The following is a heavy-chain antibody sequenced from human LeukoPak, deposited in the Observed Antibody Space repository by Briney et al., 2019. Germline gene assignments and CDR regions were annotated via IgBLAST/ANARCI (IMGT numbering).Heavy chain of an antibody. D-gene: IGHD6-13*01. CDR3: AKGSGGSWYREYFQH. CDR1: GFTFDDYA. V-gene: IGHV3-9*01. CDR2: ISWNSGSI. Sequence: GRSLRLSCAASGFTFDDYAMHWVRQAPGKGLEWVSGISWNSGSIGYADSVKGRFTISRDNSKNTLYLQMNSLRAEDTAVYYCAKGSGGSWYREYFQHWGQGTLVTVSS. J-gene: IGHJ1*01.